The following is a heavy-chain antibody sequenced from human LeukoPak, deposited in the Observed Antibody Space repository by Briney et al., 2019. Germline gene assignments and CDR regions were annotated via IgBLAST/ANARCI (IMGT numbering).Heavy chain of an antibody. V-gene: IGHV4-59*08. CDR3: ARHEELYYGDYGNLYYYYGMDV. CDR1: GGSISSYY. D-gene: IGHD4-17*01. CDR2: IYYSGST. Sequence: SETLSLTCTVSGGSISSYYWSWIRQPPGKGLEWIGYIYYSGSTNYNPSLKSRVTISVDTSKNQSSLKLSSVTAADTAVYYCARHEELYYGDYGNLYYYYGMDVWGQGTTVTVSS. J-gene: IGHJ6*02.